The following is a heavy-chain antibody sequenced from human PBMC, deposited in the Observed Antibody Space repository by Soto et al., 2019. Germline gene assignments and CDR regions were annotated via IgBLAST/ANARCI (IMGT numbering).Heavy chain of an antibody. D-gene: IGHD2-2*01. CDR1: GYTFTSYA. CDR3: AKDKSGYCSSTSCPKGDAFDI. CDR2: INAGNGNT. J-gene: IGHJ3*02. Sequence: ASVKVSCKASGYTFTSYAMHWVRQAPGQRLEGMGWINAGNGNTKYSQKFQGRVTITRDTSASTAYMELSSLRSEDTAVYYCAKDKSGYCSSTSCPKGDAFDIWGQGTMVTVSS. V-gene: IGHV1-3*01.